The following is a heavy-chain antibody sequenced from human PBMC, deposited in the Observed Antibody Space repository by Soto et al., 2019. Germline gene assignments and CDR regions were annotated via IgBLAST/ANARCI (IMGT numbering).Heavy chain of an antibody. CDR1: GYTFTAYY. J-gene: IGHJ5*02. V-gene: IGHV1-2*02. CDR3: ARDLHSSSWYRGWFDP. D-gene: IGHD6-13*01. CDR2: INPSSGFT. Sequence: ASVKVSCKASGYTFTAYYMHWVRQAPGQGLEWMGWINPSSGFTNYAQNFQGRVTMTRDTSITTAYMELISLRSDDTAVYYCARDLHSSSWYRGWFDPWGQGXLVTVYS.